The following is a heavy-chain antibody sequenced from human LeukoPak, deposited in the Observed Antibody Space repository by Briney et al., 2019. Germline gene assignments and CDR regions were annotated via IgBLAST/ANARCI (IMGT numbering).Heavy chain of an antibody. J-gene: IGHJ4*02. D-gene: IGHD3-10*01. Sequence: GGSLRLSCAASGFTFNDYYMTWIRQAPGKGLEWVSYISNTGTYIKYADSVKGRFTISRDNAKNSLYLQMNSLRAEDTAVYYCARDAVLLWFGESLDYWGQGTLVTVSS. CDR2: ISNTGTYI. V-gene: IGHV3-11*05. CDR1: GFTFNDYY. CDR3: ARDAVLLWFGESLDY.